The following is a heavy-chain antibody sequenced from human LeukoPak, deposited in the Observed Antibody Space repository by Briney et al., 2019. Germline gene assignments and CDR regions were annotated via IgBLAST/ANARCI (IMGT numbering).Heavy chain of an antibody. V-gene: IGHV4-39*01. CDR2: IYYNGST. Sequence: SETLSLTCAVSGGSISSTDYYWGWIRQPPGRGLEWIGSIYYNGSTYYNPSLKSRVAISVDTSRNQFSLKLSSVTAADTAVYYCARQEVEMAAPIDFWGQGSLVTVSS. J-gene: IGHJ4*02. D-gene: IGHD5-24*01. CDR3: ARQEVEMAAPIDF. CDR1: GGSISSTDYY.